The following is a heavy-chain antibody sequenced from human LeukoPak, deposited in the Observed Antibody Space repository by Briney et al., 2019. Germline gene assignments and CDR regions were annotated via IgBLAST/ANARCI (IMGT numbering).Heavy chain of an antibody. Sequence: GGSLRLSCAASGFTFSDYYMSWIRQAPGKGLEWVSYISSSGSTIYYADSVKGRFTISRDNAKNSLYLQMNSLRAEDTAVYYCARGERYFDWLNYYYMDVWGKGTTVTISS. CDR3: ARGERYFDWLNYYYMDV. CDR1: GFTFSDYY. J-gene: IGHJ6*03. V-gene: IGHV3-11*01. CDR2: ISSSGSTI. D-gene: IGHD3-9*01.